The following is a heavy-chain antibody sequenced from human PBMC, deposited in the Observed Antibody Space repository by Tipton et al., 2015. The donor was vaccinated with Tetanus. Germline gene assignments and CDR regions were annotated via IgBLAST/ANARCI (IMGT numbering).Heavy chain of an antibody. CDR1: GFTFSSYA. V-gene: IGHV3-23*01. Sequence: SLRLSCAASGFTFSSYAMTWLRQAPGKGLEWVSAVTGSGDSTFYADSVKGRFTISRDNSKNTLYLQMNSLRAEDTAVYYCAKGAGGDGGSSSCHAYGLDPWGQGTLVTVSS. J-gene: IGHJ5*02. CDR2: VTGSGDST. D-gene: IGHD2-2*01. CDR3: AKGAGGDGGSSSCHAYGLDP.